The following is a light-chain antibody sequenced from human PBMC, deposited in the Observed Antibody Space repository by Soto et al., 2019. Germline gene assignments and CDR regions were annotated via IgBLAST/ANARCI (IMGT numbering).Light chain of an antibody. CDR2: GAS. Sequence: EIVLTQSPGTLSLSPGERATLSCRASQSVSTNYLAWYQRKPGQAPRLLIYGASSRATDIPNRFSGSGSGTDLTFTITRLKAEDFAVYYFQQYGSSPPTFGQGTKVEIK. J-gene: IGKJ1*01. V-gene: IGKV3-20*01. CDR1: QSVSTNY. CDR3: QQYGSSPPT.